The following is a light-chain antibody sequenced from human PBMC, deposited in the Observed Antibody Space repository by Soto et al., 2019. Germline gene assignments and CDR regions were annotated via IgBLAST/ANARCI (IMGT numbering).Light chain of an antibody. J-gene: IGKJ2*01. V-gene: IGKV3-20*01. CDR2: DAS. Sequence: ENILTQSPGTLSLSPGERATLSCRASQSVGSTYLGWYQQKPGQAPRLLIYDASSRDTGIPDRFSGSVSGTEFTLTISRLEPEDFAVYYCQQYVSSPYSFGQGTKLEIK. CDR3: QQYVSSPYS. CDR1: QSVGSTY.